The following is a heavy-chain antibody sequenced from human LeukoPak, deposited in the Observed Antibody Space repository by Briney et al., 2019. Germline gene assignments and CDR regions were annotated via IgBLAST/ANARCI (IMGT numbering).Heavy chain of an antibody. CDR3: ARANGGPAPFFDY. CDR2: IYYSRST. J-gene: IGHJ4*02. V-gene: IGHV4-59*01. D-gene: IGHD3-16*01. Sequence: SETLSLTCTVSGGSISSYYWSWIRQPPGKGLESIGYIYYSRSTNYNPSLKSRVTISVDTSKNQFSLKLSSVTAADTAVYYCARANGGPAPFFDYWGQGTLVTVSS. CDR1: GGSISSYY.